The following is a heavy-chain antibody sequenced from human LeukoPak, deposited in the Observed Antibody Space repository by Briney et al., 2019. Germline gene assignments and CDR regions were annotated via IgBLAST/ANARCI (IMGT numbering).Heavy chain of an antibody. D-gene: IGHD1-20*01. J-gene: IGHJ3*02. Sequence: PSETLSLTCTVSGGSISSSSYYWGWIRQPPGKGLEWIGSIYYSGSTYYNPSLKSRVTISVDTSKNQFSLKLSSVTAADTAVYYCARRWYNWNLSAFDIWGQGTMVTVSS. V-gene: IGHV4-39*07. CDR2: IYYSGST. CDR1: GGSISSSSYY. CDR3: ARRWYNWNLSAFDI.